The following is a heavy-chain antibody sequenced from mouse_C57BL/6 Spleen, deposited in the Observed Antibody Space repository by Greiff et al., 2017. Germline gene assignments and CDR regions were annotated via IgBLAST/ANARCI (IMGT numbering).Heavy chain of an antibody. CDR2: INPSSGYT. D-gene: IGHD2-4*01. CDR1: GYTFTSYT. J-gene: IGHJ1*03. CDR3: ARMITRLTRYFDV. Sequence: QVQLQQPGAELSRPGASGKMSCKASGYTFTSYTMHWVKQRPGQGLEWIGYINPSSGYTKYNQKFKDKATLTADKSSSTAYMQLSSLTSEDSAVYYCARMITRLTRYFDVWGTGTTVTVSS. V-gene: IGHV1-4*01.